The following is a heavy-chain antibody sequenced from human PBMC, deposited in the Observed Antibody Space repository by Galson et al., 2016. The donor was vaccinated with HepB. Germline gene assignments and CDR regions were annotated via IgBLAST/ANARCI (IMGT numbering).Heavy chain of an antibody. CDR3: ARGQSSSWYKDYFDY. CDR1: GYSFISYW. J-gene: IGHJ4*02. CDR2: IYPGDSDT. V-gene: IGHV5-51*01. D-gene: IGHD6-13*01. Sequence: QSGAEVKKPGESLKISCKGSGYSFISYWIGWVRQMPGKGLAWMGIIYPGDSDTRYSPSFQGQVAISADQSVSTAYLQWSSLKASDTAMYYCARGQSSSWYKDYFDYWGQGTLVTVSS.